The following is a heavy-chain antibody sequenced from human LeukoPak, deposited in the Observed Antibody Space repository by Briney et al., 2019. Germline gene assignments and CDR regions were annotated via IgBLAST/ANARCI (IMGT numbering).Heavy chain of an antibody. D-gene: IGHD3-22*01. CDR2: INHSGST. CDR1: GGSFSGYY. J-gene: IGHJ4*02. V-gene: IGHV4-34*09. CDR3: ARVLTGPYDRSLVVGYFDY. Sequence: SETLSLTCAVYGGSFSGYYWSWIRQPPGKGLEWIGEINHSGSTNYNPSLKSRVTISVDTSKNQFSLKLSSVTAADTAVYYCARVLTGPYDRSLVVGYFDYWGQGTLVTVSS.